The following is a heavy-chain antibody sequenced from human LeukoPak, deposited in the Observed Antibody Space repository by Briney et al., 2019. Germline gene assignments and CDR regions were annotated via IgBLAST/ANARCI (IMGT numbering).Heavy chain of an antibody. CDR3: TSWGEPLPTTTNDAFDI. J-gene: IGHJ3*02. Sequence: GGSLRLSCAASGFTFSSYGMHWVRQASGKGLEWAGRIRSKANSYATAYAASVKGRFTISRDDSKNTAYLQMNSLKTEDTAVYYCTSWGEPLPTTTNDAFDIWGQGTMVTVSS. CDR1: GFTFSSYG. V-gene: IGHV3-73*01. D-gene: IGHD1-26*01. CDR2: IRSKANSYAT.